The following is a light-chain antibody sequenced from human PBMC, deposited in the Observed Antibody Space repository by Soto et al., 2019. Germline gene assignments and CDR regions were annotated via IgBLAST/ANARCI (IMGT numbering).Light chain of an antibody. CDR2: EIT. CDR3: CSYAGRSTRV. CDR1: SSDVGNYKF. V-gene: IGLV2-23*02. Sequence: QSALTQPASVSGSPGQSITISCTGTSSDVGNYKFVSWYQQYPGKAPKIMIYEITERPSGVSNRFSGSKSGNTASLTISGLQAEDEADYYCCSYAGRSTRVFGGGTKLTVL. J-gene: IGLJ3*02.